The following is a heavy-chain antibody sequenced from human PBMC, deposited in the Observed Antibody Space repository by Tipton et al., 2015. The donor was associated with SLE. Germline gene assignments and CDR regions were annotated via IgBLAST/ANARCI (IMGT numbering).Heavy chain of an antibody. Sequence: SLRLSCSASGFTFSSYWMHWVRQAPGKGLLWVSRISGDARSTAYTDSVKGRFTISRDNAKNTLYLQMNSLRVEDTAVYYCARHVLGANYERASDYWGQGTLLTVSS. D-gene: IGHD4/OR15-4a*01. CDR2: ISGDARST. CDR1: GFTFSSYW. V-gene: IGHV3-74*01. J-gene: IGHJ4*02. CDR3: ARHVLGANYERASDY.